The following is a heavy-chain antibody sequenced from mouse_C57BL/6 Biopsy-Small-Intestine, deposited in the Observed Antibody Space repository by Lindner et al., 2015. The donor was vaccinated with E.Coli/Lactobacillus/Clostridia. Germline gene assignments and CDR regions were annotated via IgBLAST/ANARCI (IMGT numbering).Heavy chain of an antibody. Sequence: SVKVSCKASGVSFSSYSLTWVRQAPGQGLEWIGDVNLIFDTSHYAQKFQGRVTISADESTTTTYMEVGSLTSEDTAVYYCAASNVWGRSGYSRIDYWGQGTLVTVSS. CDR3: AASNVWGRSGYSRIDY. J-gene: IGHJ4*01. CDR1: GVSFSSYS. CDR2: VNLIFDTS. V-gene: IGHV1-55*01. D-gene: IGHD4-1*01.